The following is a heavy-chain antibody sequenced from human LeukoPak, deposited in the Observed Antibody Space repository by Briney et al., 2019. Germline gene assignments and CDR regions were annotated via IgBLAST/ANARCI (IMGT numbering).Heavy chain of an antibody. CDR1: GFTFRSYN. D-gene: IGHD3-22*01. J-gene: IGHJ4*02. V-gene: IGHV3-23*01. CDR2: IRGSGGVT. Sequence: GGSLRLSCAASGFTFRSYNMIWVRQAPGEGLEWVSTIRGSGGVTYYADSVKGRFTISRDESKNTLYLQMNSPRAEDTAVYYCAKSLDYDGGVLWALPYYWGQGTLVTVSS. CDR3: AKSLDYDGGVLWALPYY.